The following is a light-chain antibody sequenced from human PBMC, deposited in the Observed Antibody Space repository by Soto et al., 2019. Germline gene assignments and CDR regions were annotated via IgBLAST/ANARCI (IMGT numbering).Light chain of an antibody. Sequence: AIQVTQSPSSLSASVGDRVTITCRASQDIRNDLGWYQQKPGKAPMVLIYAASSLQSGVPSRFSCSGSGTDFTLTIRSPQPEDFATYYCLQDYNYPLTFGQGTKVEIK. CDR3: LQDYNYPLT. J-gene: IGKJ1*01. CDR1: QDIRND. V-gene: IGKV1-6*01. CDR2: AAS.